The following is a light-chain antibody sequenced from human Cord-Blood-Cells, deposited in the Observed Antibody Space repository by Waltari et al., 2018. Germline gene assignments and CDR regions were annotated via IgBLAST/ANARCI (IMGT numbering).Light chain of an antibody. J-gene: IGLJ1*01. CDR1: SSNLGSNP. Sequence: QSVLTQPPSASGTPGQMVTISCSGSSSNLGSNPVNWYQQPPGTAPKLLIYSNNQRPSGVPDRFSGSKSGTSASLAISGLQSEDEADYYCAAWDDSLNGYVFGTGTKVTVL. CDR3: AAWDDSLNGYV. V-gene: IGLV1-44*01. CDR2: SNN.